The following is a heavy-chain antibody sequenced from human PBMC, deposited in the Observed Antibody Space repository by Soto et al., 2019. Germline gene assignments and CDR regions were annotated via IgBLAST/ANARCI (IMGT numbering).Heavy chain of an antibody. V-gene: IGHV3-9*01. CDR2: ISWNSGTI. J-gene: IGHJ6*02. D-gene: IGHD2-15*01. CDR1: GFSFDEYG. Sequence: EVQLVESGGGLVQPGRSLRLSCAASGFSFDEYGMHWVRKAPGKGLEWVSGISWNSGTIGYVDSVKGGFSISRDNAKKFLYLQMNSLRVEDRALYYCAKSKGGAANGMDVWGQGTTVIVSS. CDR3: AKSKGGAANGMDV.